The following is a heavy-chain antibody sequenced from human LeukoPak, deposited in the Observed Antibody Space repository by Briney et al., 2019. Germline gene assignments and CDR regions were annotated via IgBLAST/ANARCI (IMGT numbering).Heavy chain of an antibody. CDR3: ARPRITIFGVVRKERAFDI. Sequence: PSETLSLTCTVSGGSISSYYWSWIRQPPGKGLEWIGYIYYSGSTNYNPSLKSRVTISVDTSKNQFSLKLSSVTAADTAVYYCARPRITIFGVVRKERAFDIWGQGTMVTVSS. V-gene: IGHV4-59*12. CDR1: GGSISSYY. J-gene: IGHJ3*02. D-gene: IGHD3-3*01. CDR2: IYYSGST.